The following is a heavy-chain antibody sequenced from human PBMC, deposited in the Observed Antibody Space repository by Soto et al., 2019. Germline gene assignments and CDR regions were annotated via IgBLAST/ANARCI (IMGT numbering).Heavy chain of an antibody. CDR2: IFHGGST. V-gene: IGHV4-34*12. CDR1: DGSFSCYY. J-gene: IGHJ4*02. Sequence: PSETLSLTCAVYDGSFSCYYWSWIRQPPGKGLEWIGEIFHGGSTDYSPSLKSRVTISVDTSKKQFSLELRFVTAADTAVYYCARPHYDSNTFYSFFDYWGQGTLVTVS. CDR3: ARPHYDSNTFYSFFDY. D-gene: IGHD3-22*01.